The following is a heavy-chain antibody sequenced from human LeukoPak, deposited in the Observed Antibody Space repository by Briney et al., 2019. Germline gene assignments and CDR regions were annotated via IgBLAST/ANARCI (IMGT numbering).Heavy chain of an antibody. Sequence: GGSLRLSCAASGFTFSSYVMSCVRQAPGKGLEWVSAISGSGGSSDYADSVKGRFTNSRDNSKNTLYLQMNSLRAEDTAIYYCAKKAGNDYGGRSFDHWGQGTLVTVSS. CDR1: GFTFSSYV. V-gene: IGHV3-23*01. D-gene: IGHD4-23*01. CDR3: AKKAGNDYGGRSFDH. CDR2: ISGSGGSS. J-gene: IGHJ4*02.